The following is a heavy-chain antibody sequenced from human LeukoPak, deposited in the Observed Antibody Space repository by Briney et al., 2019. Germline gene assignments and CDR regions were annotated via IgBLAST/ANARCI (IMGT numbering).Heavy chain of an antibody. CDR1: GFTFSNFA. D-gene: IGHD3-16*01. V-gene: IGHV3-30-3*01. CDR3: ARVRGGRSWYYYGMDV. J-gene: IGHJ6*02. Sequence: GGSLRLSCAASGFTFSNFAMHWVRQAPGKGLEWVAVISYDGDNEYYADSVRGQFTISRDNSKDRLYLQMNSLRPEDTAMYYCARVRGGRSWYYYGMDVWGRGTTVTVSS. CDR2: ISYDGDNE.